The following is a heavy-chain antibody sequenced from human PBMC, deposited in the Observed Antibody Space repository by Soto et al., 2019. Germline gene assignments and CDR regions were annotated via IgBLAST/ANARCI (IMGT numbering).Heavy chain of an antibody. Sequence: ASVKVSCKASGYTFTSYGISLVRQAPGQGLEWMGWISAYNGNTNYAQKLQGRVTMTTDTSTSTAYMELRSLRSDDTAVYYCARWPRFLEWLYPSDAFDIWGQGTMVTVSS. CDR3: ARWPRFLEWLYPSDAFDI. CDR2: ISAYNGNT. D-gene: IGHD3-3*01. J-gene: IGHJ3*02. V-gene: IGHV1-18*01. CDR1: GYTFTSYG.